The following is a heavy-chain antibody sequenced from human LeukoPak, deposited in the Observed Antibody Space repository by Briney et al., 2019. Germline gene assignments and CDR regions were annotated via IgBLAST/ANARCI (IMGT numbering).Heavy chain of an antibody. Sequence: PGRSLRPSWVAAGFTSSRYAINWVRQAPGEGLEWVSYISSSGSTIYYADSVKGRFTISRDNAKNSLYLQMNSLRAEDTAVYYCASGYDSSGELDYWGQGTLVTVSS. CDR1: GFTSSRYA. D-gene: IGHD3-22*01. J-gene: IGHJ4*02. V-gene: IGHV3-48*03. CDR2: ISSSGSTI. CDR3: ASGYDSSGELDY.